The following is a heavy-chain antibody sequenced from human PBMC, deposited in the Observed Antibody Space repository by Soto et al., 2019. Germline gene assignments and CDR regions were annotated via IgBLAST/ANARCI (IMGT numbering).Heavy chain of an antibody. Sequence: GGSLRLSCAASGFTFSSYAMSWVRQAPGKGLEWVSAISGGGSKTHYADSVKGRFTISRDNAKNTLYLQMNSLRAEDTAVYYCAREGHSLYDFWSGYYAYWGQGTLVTVSS. J-gene: IGHJ4*02. CDR1: GFTFSSYA. D-gene: IGHD3-3*01. CDR3: AREGHSLYDFWSGYYAY. V-gene: IGHV3-23*01. CDR2: ISGGGSKT.